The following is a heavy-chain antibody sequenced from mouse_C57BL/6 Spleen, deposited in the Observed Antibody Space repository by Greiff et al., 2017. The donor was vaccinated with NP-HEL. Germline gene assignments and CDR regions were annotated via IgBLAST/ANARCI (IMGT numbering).Heavy chain of an antibody. V-gene: IGHV2-2*01. D-gene: IGHD1-1*01. CDR2: IWSGGST. J-gene: IGHJ4*01. CDR1: GFTLTSYG. Sequence: VQLQQSGPGLVQPSQSLSITCTVSGFTLTSYGVHWVRQSPGKGLEWMGVIWSGGSTDYNAAFISSLSISKDNSKSQVFFKMNSLQADDTAIYYCARKNYGSSYYAMDYWGQGTSVTVSS. CDR3: ARKNYGSSYYAMDY.